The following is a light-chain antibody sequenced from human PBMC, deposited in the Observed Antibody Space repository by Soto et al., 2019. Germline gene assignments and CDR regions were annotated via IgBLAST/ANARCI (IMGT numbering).Light chain of an antibody. V-gene: IGKV3-15*01. CDR2: DAS. Sequence: EIVMTQSPATLSVSPGERATLSCRASQSVSSNLAWYQQKPGQAPRLLIYDASTRATGIPARFSGSGSGTEFTLTFSSLQSEDFAVYYCQQYNNWWTFGQGTKVDIK. CDR1: QSVSSN. J-gene: IGKJ1*01. CDR3: QQYNNWWT.